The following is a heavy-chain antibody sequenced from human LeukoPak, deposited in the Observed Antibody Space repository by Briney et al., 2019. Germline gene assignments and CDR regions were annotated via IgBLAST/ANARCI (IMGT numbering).Heavy chain of an antibody. CDR1: GGSISSSSYY. D-gene: IGHD1-26*01. CDR2: IYYSGST. V-gene: IGHV4-39*07. Sequence: SETLSLTCTVSGGSISSSSYYWGWIRQPPGKGLEWIGSIYYSGSTYYNPSLKSRVTISVDTSKNQFSLKLSSVTAADTAVYYCARGEWELLKYFQHWGQGTLVTVSS. J-gene: IGHJ1*01. CDR3: ARGEWELLKYFQH.